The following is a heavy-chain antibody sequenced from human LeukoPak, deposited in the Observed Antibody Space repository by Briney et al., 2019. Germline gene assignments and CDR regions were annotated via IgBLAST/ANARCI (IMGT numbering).Heavy chain of an antibody. D-gene: IGHD4-17*01. Sequence: SETLSLTCAAYGGSFSGYYWSWIRQPPGKGLEWIGEINHSGSTNYNPSLKSRVTISVDTSKNQFSLKLSSVTAADTAVYYCARGVYGGLYFDYWGQGTLVTVSS. V-gene: IGHV4-34*01. CDR3: ARGVYGGLYFDY. CDR1: GGSFSGYY. CDR2: INHSGST. J-gene: IGHJ4*02.